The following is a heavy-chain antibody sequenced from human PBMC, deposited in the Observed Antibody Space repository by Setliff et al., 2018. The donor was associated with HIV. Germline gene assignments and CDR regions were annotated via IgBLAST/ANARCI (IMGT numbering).Heavy chain of an antibody. Sequence: SVKVSCKASGYTFSGYYMHWVRQAPGQGLEWMGRINPNSGGTNYAQKFQGRVTMTRDTSISTAYMQLSGLRPDDTAVYYCARQLSNSLESWGQGSLVTVSS. V-gene: IGHV1-2*06. CDR3: ARQLSNSLES. CDR2: INPNSGGT. CDR1: GYTFSGYY. D-gene: IGHD3-3*01. J-gene: IGHJ5*02.